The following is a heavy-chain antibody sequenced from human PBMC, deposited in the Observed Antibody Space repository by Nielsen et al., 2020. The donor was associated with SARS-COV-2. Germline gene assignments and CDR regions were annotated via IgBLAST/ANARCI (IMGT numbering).Heavy chain of an antibody. J-gene: IGHJ4*02. V-gene: IGHV3-30*18. Sequence: GESLKISCAASGFTFSNYGVHWVRQAPGKGLEWVATISADGIDKYYADSVKGRFTISRDNSKNTLYLQMNSLRAEDTAVYYCAKGVGYCTNGVCAGYYFDYWGQGTLVTVSS. CDR3: AKGVGYCTNGVCAGYYFDY. CDR2: ISADGIDK. D-gene: IGHD2-8*01. CDR1: GFTFSNYG.